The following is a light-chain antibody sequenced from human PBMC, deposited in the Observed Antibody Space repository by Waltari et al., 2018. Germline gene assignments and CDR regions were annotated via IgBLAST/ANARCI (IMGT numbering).Light chain of an antibody. J-gene: IGLJ1*01. CDR3: STWDDSLRAYV. CDR2: KND. V-gene: IGLV1-47*01. Sequence: QSVLTQPPSVSGTPGQRVTNPCFGSRTNVGSNPFYWHQQFPGTAPKLLIYKNDRRPSGVPDRFSGSKSGTSASLAISGLRSEDEADYYCSTWDDSLRAYVFRTGTKVTVL. CDR1: RTNVGSNP.